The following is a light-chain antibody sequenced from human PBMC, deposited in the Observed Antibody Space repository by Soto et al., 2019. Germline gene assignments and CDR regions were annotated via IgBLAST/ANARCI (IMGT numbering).Light chain of an antibody. CDR1: QSVSSY. CDR2: GAS. J-gene: IGKJ1*01. Sequence: DIVLTQSPGTLSLSPGERATLSCRASQSVSSYLAWYQQKPGQAPRLLIYGASTKATGIPNRFSGGGSGTVFTLIISRLEAEDFALYYCQQYGSTSRTFGQGTKVEVK. V-gene: IGKV3-20*01. CDR3: QQYGSTSRT.